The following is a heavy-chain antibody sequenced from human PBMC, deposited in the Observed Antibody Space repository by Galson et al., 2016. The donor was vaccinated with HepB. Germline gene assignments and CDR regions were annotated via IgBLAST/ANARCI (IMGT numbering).Heavy chain of an antibody. D-gene: IGHD3-10*01. J-gene: IGHJ6*02. CDR1: GGSIISGGNY. Sequence: TLSLTCTVSGGSIISGGNYWNWIRQHPGKGLEWIGSIYYRGTTYYNPSLEGRLSISIDTSRKQFSLRLNSVTAADTAVYFCARDFRSGSYYVMDVWGQGTTVTVS. CDR3: ARDFRSGSYYVMDV. V-gene: IGHV4-31*03. CDR2: IYYRGTT.